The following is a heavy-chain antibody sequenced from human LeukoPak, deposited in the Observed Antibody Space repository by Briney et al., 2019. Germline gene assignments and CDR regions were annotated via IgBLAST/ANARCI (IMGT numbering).Heavy chain of an antibody. CDR2: MNPNSGNT. Sequence: ASVKVSCKASGYTFTSYDINWVRQATGQGLEWMGWMNPNSGNTGYAQKFQGRVTMTKNTSITTAYMELSSLRSEDTAVYYCARALSWTTDSYYYMDVWGKGTTVTASS. CDR3: ARALSWTTDSYYYMDV. J-gene: IGHJ6*03. V-gene: IGHV1-8*01. D-gene: IGHD3/OR15-3a*01. CDR1: GYTFTSYD.